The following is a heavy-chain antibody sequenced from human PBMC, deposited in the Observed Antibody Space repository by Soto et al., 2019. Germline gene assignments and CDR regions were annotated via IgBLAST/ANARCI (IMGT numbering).Heavy chain of an antibody. CDR1: GFTFSSYG. CDR2: ISYDGSNK. D-gene: IGHD1-26*01. J-gene: IGHJ4*02. Sequence: PGGSLRLSCAASGFTFSSYGMHWVRQAPGKGLEWVAVISYDGSNKYYADSVKGRFTISRDNSKKTLYLQMNSLRAEDTAVYYCAKGRGSYYNPYFDYWGQGTLVTVSS. CDR3: AKGRGSYYNPYFDY. V-gene: IGHV3-30*18.